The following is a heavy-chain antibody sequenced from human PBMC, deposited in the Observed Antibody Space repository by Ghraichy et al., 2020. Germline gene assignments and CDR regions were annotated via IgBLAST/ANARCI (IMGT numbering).Heavy chain of an antibody. Sequence: GESLRLSCAASGFPFSSYAMHWVRQAPGKGLEWVAVIWSDGSNMYYGNSVKGRFTISRDNSKNTLFLQMNSLRAEDTAVYYSARDYFYDSSGYTADFFDYWGQGTLVTVSS. D-gene: IGHD3-22*01. CDR3: ARDYFYDSSGYTADFFDY. J-gene: IGHJ4*02. V-gene: IGHV3-33*01. CDR2: IWSDGSNM. CDR1: GFPFSSYA.